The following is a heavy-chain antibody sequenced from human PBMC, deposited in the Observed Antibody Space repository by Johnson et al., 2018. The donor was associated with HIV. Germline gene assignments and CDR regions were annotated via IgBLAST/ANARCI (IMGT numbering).Heavy chain of an antibody. V-gene: IGHV3-30*03. D-gene: IGHD3-3*01. CDR2: ISYDGSDK. J-gene: IGHJ3*02. Sequence: QVQLVESGGGVVQPGRSLRLSCAASGFTFSSYGMHWVRQAPAKGLEWVAVISYDGSDKYYADSVKCRLTISRDSSKNTLYLQMKSLRAEDTAVYYCARGGVIHDAFDIWGQGTMVTLSS. CDR1: GFTFSSYG. CDR3: ARGGVIHDAFDI.